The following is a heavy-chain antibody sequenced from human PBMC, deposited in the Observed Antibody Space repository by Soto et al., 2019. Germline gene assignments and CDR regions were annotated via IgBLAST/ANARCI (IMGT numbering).Heavy chain of an antibody. CDR2: ISYSGST. J-gene: IGHJ4*02. CDR3: ASTRGEGYRYTWDY. D-gene: IGHD3-16*02. Sequence: QVQLQESGPGLVKPSETLSLTCTVSGGSVNTYYWSWIRQPPGKGLEWVGYISYSGSTNYNPSLKSRVNISIATCHHQFPRRRSPLSAADTAIYYCASTRGEGYRYTWDYWGQATLVTVSP. CDR1: GGSVNTYY. V-gene: IGHV4-59*02.